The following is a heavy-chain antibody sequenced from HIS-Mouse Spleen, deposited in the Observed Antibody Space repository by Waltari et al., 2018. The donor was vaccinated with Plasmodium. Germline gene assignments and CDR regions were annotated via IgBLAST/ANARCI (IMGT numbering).Heavy chain of an antibody. CDR2: INPSGGST. V-gene: IGHV1-46*01. D-gene: IGHD6-19*01. Sequence: QVQLVQSGAEVKKPGASVKVSCKASGYTFTSYYMPWVRPAPGQGLEWMGIINPSGGSTSYAQKFQGRVTMTRDTSTSTVYMELSSLRSEDTAVYYCARDLFRIGVAGTEYYYGMDVWGQGTTVTVSS. CDR3: ARDLFRIGVAGTEYYYGMDV. CDR1: GYTFTSYY. J-gene: IGHJ6*02.